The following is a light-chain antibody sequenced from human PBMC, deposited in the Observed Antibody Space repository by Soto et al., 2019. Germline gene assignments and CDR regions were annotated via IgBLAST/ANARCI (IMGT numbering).Light chain of an antibody. J-gene: IGLJ3*02. Sequence: QSVLTQPPSASGTPGQRVTISCSGSSSNIGSHTVNWYQQLPGTAPKVVIYNDNQRPSGVPDRFSGSKSCTSASLAISGPQSEDEADYYCAAWDDSLSGWMFGGGTKLTVL. CDR1: SSNIGSHT. V-gene: IGLV1-44*01. CDR2: NDN. CDR3: AAWDDSLSGWM.